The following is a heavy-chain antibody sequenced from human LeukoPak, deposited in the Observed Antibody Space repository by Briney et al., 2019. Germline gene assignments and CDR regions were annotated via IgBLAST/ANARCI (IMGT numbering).Heavy chain of an antibody. V-gene: IGHV3-23*01. CDR3: AKATYTVTTDYYGMDV. D-gene: IGHD4-17*01. Sequence: GGSLRLSCAASGFTFSSYAMSWVRQAPGKGLEWVSTISNSGGSTYYADSVKGRFTISRDNSKNTLYLQMNSLRAEDTAVYYCAKATYTVTTDYYGMDVWGQGTTVTVSS. CDR2: ISNSGGST. CDR1: GFTFSSYA. J-gene: IGHJ6*02.